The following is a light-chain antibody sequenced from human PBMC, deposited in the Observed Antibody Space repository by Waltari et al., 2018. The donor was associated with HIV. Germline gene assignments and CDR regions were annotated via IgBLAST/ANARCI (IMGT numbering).Light chain of an antibody. J-gene: IGLJ1*01. Sequence: QSVLTQPPSVSEAPRQRVTISCSGSSSNLGNHAVNWYQQVPGKAPKLLIYYDDLLSSGVSDRFSGSKSGTSASLAIRGLQSEDEAEYYCAAWDDYLNGYVFGSGTKVTVL. V-gene: IGLV1-36*01. CDR2: YDD. CDR1: SSNLGNHA. CDR3: AAWDDYLNGYV.